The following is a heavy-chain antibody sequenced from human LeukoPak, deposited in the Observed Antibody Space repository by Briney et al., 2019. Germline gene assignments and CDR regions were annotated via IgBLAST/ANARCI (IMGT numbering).Heavy chain of an antibody. Sequence: GGSLRLSCAASGFTVSSHAMSWVRQAPGKGLEWVSAISGSGGYTYYADSVKGRFTISRDSSKNTLYLQINRLSADDTAVYYCAKAQGLCSGGSCYPRAYSFDYWGQGILVTVSS. CDR1: GFTVSSHA. J-gene: IGHJ4*02. V-gene: IGHV3-23*01. CDR2: ISGSGGYT. CDR3: AKAQGLCSGGSCYPRAYSFDY. D-gene: IGHD2-15*01.